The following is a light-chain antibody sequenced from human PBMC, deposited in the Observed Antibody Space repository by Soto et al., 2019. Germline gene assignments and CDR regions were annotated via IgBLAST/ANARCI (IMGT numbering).Light chain of an antibody. CDR1: QSVSSSY. Sequence: IVLTQSPGTLSLSPGERATLSCRASQSVSSSYLAWYQQKPGQAPRLLISGASSRATGIPDRFSGSGSGTDFTLTISSLEPEDSAVYYCQQYGSSPLYTFGQGTKLEIK. CDR3: QQYGSSPLYT. V-gene: IGKV3-20*01. CDR2: GAS. J-gene: IGKJ2*01.